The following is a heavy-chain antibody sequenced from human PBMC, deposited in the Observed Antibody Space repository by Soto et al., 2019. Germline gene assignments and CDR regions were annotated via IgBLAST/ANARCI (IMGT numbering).Heavy chain of an antibody. V-gene: IGHV1-69*02. D-gene: IGHD3-10*01. Sequence: QVQLVQSGAEVKKPGSSVKVSCKASGGTFSSYTISWVRQAPGQGLEWMGRIIPILGIANYAQKFQGRVTITADKSTSTSYMELSSMRSEDTAVYYSARRWFGTINDAFDIWGQGTMVTVSS. J-gene: IGHJ3*02. CDR2: IIPILGIA. CDR1: GGTFSSYT. CDR3: ARRWFGTINDAFDI.